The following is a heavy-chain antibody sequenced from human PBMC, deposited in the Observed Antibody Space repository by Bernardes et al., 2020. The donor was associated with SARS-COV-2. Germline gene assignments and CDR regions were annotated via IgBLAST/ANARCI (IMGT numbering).Heavy chain of an antibody. D-gene: IGHD5-18*01. CDR2: INSDGRST. V-gene: IGHV3-74*01. J-gene: IGHJ4*02. Sequence: GGSLRFSCAASGFTFSAYCMHWVSRATGKGLVWVSRINSDGRSTTYADFVKGRFTISRDNAKNTLFLQMNSLRADDTAVYYCVRGPSDGHGRFEYWGQGFLVTVSS. CDR1: GFTFSAYC. CDR3: VRGPSDGHGRFEY.